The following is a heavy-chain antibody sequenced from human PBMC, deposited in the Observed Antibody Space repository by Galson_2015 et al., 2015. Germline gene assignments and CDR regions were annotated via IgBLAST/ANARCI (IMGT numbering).Heavy chain of an antibody. Sequence: QSGAEVKKPGESLTISCKGSGYSFTSYWLGWVRQMPGKGLEWMGIIYPGDPDTRYSPSFQGQVTISADKSISTAYLQWSSLKASDTAMYYCARISDRTRYSSGWYYFDYWGQGTLVTVSS. D-gene: IGHD6-19*01. V-gene: IGHV5-51*01. CDR1: GYSFTSYW. J-gene: IGHJ4*02. CDR2: IYPGDPDT. CDR3: ARISDRTRYSSGWYYFDY.